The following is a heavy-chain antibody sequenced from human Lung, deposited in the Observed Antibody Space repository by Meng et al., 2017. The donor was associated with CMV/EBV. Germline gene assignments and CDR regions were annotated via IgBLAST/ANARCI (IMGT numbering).Heavy chain of an antibody. CDR1: GYTFTTYS. D-gene: IGHD1-26*01. CDR2: INAGNGNR. J-gene: IGHJ4*02. V-gene: IGHV1-3*01. Sequence: QVQVVQSGAEVKKPGCTVKVSCKASGYTFTTYSMHWVRQAPGQGLEWMGWINAGNGNRKYSQKFLGRVTITRDTSASTAYMELSSLRSEDTAVYYCARVEVGITSGDYWGQGTLVTVSS. CDR3: ARVEVGITSGDY.